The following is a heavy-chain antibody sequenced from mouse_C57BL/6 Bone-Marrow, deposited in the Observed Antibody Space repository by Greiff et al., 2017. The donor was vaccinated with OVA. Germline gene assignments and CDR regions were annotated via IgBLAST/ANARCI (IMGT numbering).Heavy chain of an antibody. D-gene: IGHD3-2*02. CDR2: IYPGSGST. CDR3: ARPSDSSGAVDY. CDR1: GYTFTSYW. V-gene: IGHV1-55*01. Sequence: VQLQQPGAELVKPGASVKMSCKASGYTFTSYWITWVKQRPGQGLEWIGDIYPGSGSTNYNEKFKSKATLTVDTSSSTAYMQLSSLTSEDSAVYYCARPSDSSGAVDYWGQGTSVTVSS. J-gene: IGHJ4*01.